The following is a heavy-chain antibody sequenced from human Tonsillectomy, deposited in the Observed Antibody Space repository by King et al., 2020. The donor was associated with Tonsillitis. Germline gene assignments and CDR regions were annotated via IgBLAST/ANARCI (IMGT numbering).Heavy chain of an antibody. Sequence: QLQESGPGLVKPSETLSLTCAVSGSSISSGYYWGWIRQPPGKGLEWIGSVYHSGNTYYNPSLKRRFTISMDTSKNQVSLKLSSVTAADTAIYYCARDTYYDRSGYCWVYWGQGTLVTVSS. CDR3: ARDTYYDRSGYCWVY. V-gene: IGHV4-38-2*02. J-gene: IGHJ4*02. D-gene: IGHD3-22*01. CDR2: VYHSGNT. CDR1: GSSISSGYY.